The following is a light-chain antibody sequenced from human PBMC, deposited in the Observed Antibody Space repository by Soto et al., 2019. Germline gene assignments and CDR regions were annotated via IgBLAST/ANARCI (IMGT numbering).Light chain of an antibody. CDR3: QQYGSSPWT. CDR2: DAS. V-gene: IGKV3-20*01. Sequence: EIVLTQSPATLSLSPGDRATLSCRASQSISRYLAWYQQRPGRAPRLLIYDASSRATGIPDRFSGSGSGTDFTLTISRLEPEDFAVYYCQQYGSSPWTFGQGTKVDIK. CDR1: QSISRY. J-gene: IGKJ1*01.